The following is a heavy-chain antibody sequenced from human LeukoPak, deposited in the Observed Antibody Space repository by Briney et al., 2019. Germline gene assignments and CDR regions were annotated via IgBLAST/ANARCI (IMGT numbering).Heavy chain of an antibody. J-gene: IGHJ4*02. CDR3: ARGEWSSSPFDY. Sequence: PXGSLRLSCAASGFTFSSYNMNWVRQAPGKGLEWVSFISSSSSYIYYADSVKGRFTISRDNARNSLYLQMNSLRAEDTAVYYCARGEWSSSPFDYWGQGTLVTVSS. CDR1: GFTFSSYN. CDR2: ISSSSSYI. V-gene: IGHV3-21*01. D-gene: IGHD6-6*01.